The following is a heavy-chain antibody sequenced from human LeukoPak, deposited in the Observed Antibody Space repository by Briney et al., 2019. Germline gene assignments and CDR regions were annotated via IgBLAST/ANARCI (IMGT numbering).Heavy chain of an antibody. CDR3: AKVESSGSFLYYYYYMDV. Sequence: PGGSLRLSCAASGFTFSSYGMHWVRQAPGKGLEWVAFIRYDGSNKYYADSVKGRFTISRDNSKNTLYLQMNSLRAEDTAVYYCAKVESSGSFLYYYYYMDVWGKGTTVTISS. CDR2: IRYDGSNK. D-gene: IGHD3-10*01. CDR1: GFTFSSYG. J-gene: IGHJ6*03. V-gene: IGHV3-30*02.